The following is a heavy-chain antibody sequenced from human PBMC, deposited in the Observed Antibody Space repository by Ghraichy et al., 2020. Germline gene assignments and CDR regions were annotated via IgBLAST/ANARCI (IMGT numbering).Heavy chain of an antibody. J-gene: IGHJ5*02. Sequence: SETLSLTCAVYGGSFSGYYWSWIRQPPGKGLEWIGEINHSGSTNYNPSLKSRVTISVDTSKNQFSLKLSSVTAADTAVYYCARGGNIVVVPAARGWFDPWGQGTLVTVSS. V-gene: IGHV4-34*01. CDR2: INHSGST. D-gene: IGHD2-2*01. CDR3: ARGGNIVVVPAARGWFDP. CDR1: GGSFSGYY.